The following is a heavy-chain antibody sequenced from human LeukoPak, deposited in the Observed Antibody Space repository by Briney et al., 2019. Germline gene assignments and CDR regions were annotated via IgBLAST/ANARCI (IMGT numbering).Heavy chain of an antibody. D-gene: IGHD3-10*01. CDR1: GGSIISVSYY. Sequence: SGTLCLTCSVSGGSIISVSYYWGWMRQPPGKGLEWVGSIYYSGNTYYNPSLKSRVTISVDTSKNQFSLKLSSMTAADTAVFYCARQIRFGDPWYFDYWGQGTLVTVSS. V-gene: IGHV4-39*01. CDR2: IYYSGNT. J-gene: IGHJ4*02. CDR3: ARQIRFGDPWYFDY.